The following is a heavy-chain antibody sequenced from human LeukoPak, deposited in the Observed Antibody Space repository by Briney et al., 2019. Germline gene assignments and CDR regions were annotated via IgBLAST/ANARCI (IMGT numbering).Heavy chain of an antibody. J-gene: IGHJ4*02. CDR1: GFTFSSYA. CDR2: TSYDGSNK. D-gene: IGHD3-3*01. CDR3: AGGGGPVEFLEWLLFLDY. V-gene: IGHV3-30*01. Sequence: EGSLRLSCAASGFTFSSYAMHWVRQAPGKGLEWVAVTSYDGSNKYYADSVKGRFTISRDNSKNTLYLQMNSLRAEDTAVYYCAGGGGPVEFLEWLLFLDYWGQGTLVTVSS.